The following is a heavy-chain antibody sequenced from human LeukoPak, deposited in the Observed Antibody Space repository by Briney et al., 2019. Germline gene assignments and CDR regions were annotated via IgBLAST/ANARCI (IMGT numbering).Heavy chain of an antibody. D-gene: IGHD3-22*01. CDR1: GGSISSSSYY. Sequence: PSETLSLTCTVSGGSISSSSYYWGWIRQPPGKGLEWIGSIYSSGSTYYNPSLKSRVTISVDTSKNQFSLKLSSVTAADTAVYYCARVDMIVFTLVNWGQGTMVTVPS. CDR2: IYSSGST. V-gene: IGHV4-39*01. CDR3: ARVDMIVFTLVN. J-gene: IGHJ3*01.